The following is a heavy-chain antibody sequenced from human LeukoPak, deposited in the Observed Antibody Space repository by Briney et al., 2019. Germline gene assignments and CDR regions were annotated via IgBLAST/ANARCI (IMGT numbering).Heavy chain of an antibody. Sequence: GGSLRLSCAASGFTFSSYAMHWVRQAPGKGLEYVSAISSNGGSTYYANSVKGRFTISRDNSKNTLYLQMCSLRAEDMAVYYCARALGGIYCSSTSCYFLDWFDPWGQGTLVTVSS. CDR1: GFTFSSYA. J-gene: IGHJ5*02. D-gene: IGHD2-2*01. CDR3: ARALGGIYCSSTSCYFLDWFDP. V-gene: IGHV3-64*01. CDR2: ISSNGGST.